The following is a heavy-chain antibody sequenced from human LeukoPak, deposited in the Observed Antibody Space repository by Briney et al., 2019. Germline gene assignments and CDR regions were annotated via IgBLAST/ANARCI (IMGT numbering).Heavy chain of an antibody. D-gene: IGHD1-26*01. CDR2: ISAYNGNT. CDR3: ARVGRWGLGQKNWFDP. Sequence: ASVKVSCKASGGTFSSYAISWVRQAPGQGLEWMGWISAYNGNTNYAQNLQGRVTMTTDTSTSTAYMELRSLRSDDTAVYYCARVGRWGLGQKNWFDPWGQGTLVTVSS. V-gene: IGHV1-18*01. J-gene: IGHJ5*02. CDR1: GGTFSSYA.